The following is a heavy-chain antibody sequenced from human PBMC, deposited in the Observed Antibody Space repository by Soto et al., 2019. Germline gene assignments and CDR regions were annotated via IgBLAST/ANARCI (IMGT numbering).Heavy chain of an antibody. CDR2: IYPGDSDT. CDR3: ARPLVPAAADYYYYGMDV. J-gene: IGHJ6*02. CDR1: GNSFNNW. D-gene: IGHD2-2*01. Sequence: GESLKISCKGLGNSFNNWIGWVRQMPGKGLGWVGIIYPGDSDTRYSPSFQGQVTISADKSISTAYLQWSSLKASDTAMYYCARPLVPAAADYYYYGMDVWGQGTTVTVSS. V-gene: IGHV5-51*01.